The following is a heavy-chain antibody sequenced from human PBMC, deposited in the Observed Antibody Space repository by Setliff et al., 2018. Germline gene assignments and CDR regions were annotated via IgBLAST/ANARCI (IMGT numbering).Heavy chain of an antibody. V-gene: IGHV4-34*01. J-gene: IGHJ4*02. D-gene: IGHD3-3*01. CDR3: AKNPLTMPRDFFEY. CDR1: GDSFSDYY. Sequence: KTSETLSLTCAVYGDSFSDYYWSWIRQPPGQGLEWIGYISHSGNTWHNPSLKSRVSISVDTSKNQFSLKLRSVTAADTAVYYCAKNPLTMPRDFFEYWGRGTLVTVSS. CDR2: ISHSGNT.